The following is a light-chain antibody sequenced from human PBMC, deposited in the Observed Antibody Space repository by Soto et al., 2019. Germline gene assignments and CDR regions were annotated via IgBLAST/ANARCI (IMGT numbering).Light chain of an antibody. CDR1: QSVSSRY. Sequence: EIVLTQSPGTLSLSPGERATLSCRASQSVSSRYLAWYQQKPGQAPRLLIYGASSRATGIPDRFSGSASGTDFTLTISRLEPEDFAVYYCQQYVTSPPGFTFGPGTRVDIK. J-gene: IGKJ3*01. CDR3: QQYVTSPPGFT. CDR2: GAS. V-gene: IGKV3-20*01.